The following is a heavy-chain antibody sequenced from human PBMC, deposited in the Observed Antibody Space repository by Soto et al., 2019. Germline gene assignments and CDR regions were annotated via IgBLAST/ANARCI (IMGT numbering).Heavy chain of an antibody. V-gene: IGHV3-23*01. D-gene: IGHD3-10*02. CDR1: GFTFSSYV. Sequence: GGSLRLSCAASGFTFSSYVMSWVRQAPGKGLEWVSAISGSGGSTYYADSVKGRFTISRDNSKNTLYLQMNSLRAEDTAVYYCAKDQYGPTMWGYWGQGTLVTVSS. CDR3: AKDQYGPTMWGY. J-gene: IGHJ4*02. CDR2: ISGSGGST.